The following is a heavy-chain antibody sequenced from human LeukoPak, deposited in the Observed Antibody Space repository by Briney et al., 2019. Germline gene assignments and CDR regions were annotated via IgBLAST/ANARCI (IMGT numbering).Heavy chain of an antibody. J-gene: IGHJ1*01. CDR3: ARDRSGSYFPDDFQH. V-gene: IGHV1-18*01. CDR2: ISAYNGNT. D-gene: IGHD1-26*01. CDR1: GYTFTSYG. Sequence: GASVKVSCKASGYTFTSYGISWVRQAPGQGLEWMGWISAYNGNTNYAQKLQGRVTMTTDTSTSTAYMELRSLRSDDPAVYYCARDRSGSYFPDDFQHWGQGTLVTVSS.